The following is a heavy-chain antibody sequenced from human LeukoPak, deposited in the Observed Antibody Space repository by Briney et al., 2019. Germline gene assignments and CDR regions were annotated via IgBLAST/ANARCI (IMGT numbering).Heavy chain of an antibody. J-gene: IGHJ4*02. D-gene: IGHD2-15*01. CDR2: ISSSTSTI. CDR3: ARAYCGGGFCYSGFDF. CDR1: GFTFSTYG. Sequence: GESLKISCAASGFTFSTYGMNWVRQAPGKGLEWVSYISSSTSTIYYADSVKGRFTISRDNAMNSLYLQMNSLRDEDTAVYYCARAYCGGGFCYSGFDFWGQGTLVTVSS. V-gene: IGHV3-48*02.